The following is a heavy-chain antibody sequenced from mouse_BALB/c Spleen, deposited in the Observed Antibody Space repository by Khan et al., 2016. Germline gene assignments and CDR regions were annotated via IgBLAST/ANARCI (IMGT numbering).Heavy chain of an antibody. CDR3: ARSYYDSWFVY. V-gene: IGHV14-3*02. CDR1: GFNIKDTY. CDR2: IDPANDNT. D-gene: IGHD2-4*01. J-gene: IGHJ3*01. Sequence: VRLQQSGAELVKPGASVKLSCTASGFNIKDTYMHWMIQRPEQGLEWIGRIDPANDNTKYDPKFQGKATITADTSSNTAYLQRSSLTSEDTAVYYCARSYYDSWFVYWGQGTLVTVSA.